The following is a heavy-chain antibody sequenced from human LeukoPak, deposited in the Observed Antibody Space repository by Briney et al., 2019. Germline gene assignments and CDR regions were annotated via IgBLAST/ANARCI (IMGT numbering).Heavy chain of an antibody. CDR2: ISGSGGST. Sequence: GGSLRLSCAASGFTFSSYAMSWVRQAPGKGLEWVSAISGSGGSTYYADSVKGRFTISRDNSKNTLYLQMNSLRAEDTAVYYCAKDLPYYDILTGYREFGAFDIWGQGTMVTVSS. J-gene: IGHJ3*02. V-gene: IGHV3-23*01. CDR3: AKDLPYYDILTGYREFGAFDI. D-gene: IGHD3-9*01. CDR1: GFTFSSYA.